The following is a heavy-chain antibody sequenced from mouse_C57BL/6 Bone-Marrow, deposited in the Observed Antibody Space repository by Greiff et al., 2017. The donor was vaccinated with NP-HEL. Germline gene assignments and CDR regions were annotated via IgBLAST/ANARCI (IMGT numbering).Heavy chain of an antibody. Sequence: EVKVVESGEGLVKPGGSLKLSCAASGFTFSSYAMSWVRQTPEKRLEWVAYISSGGDYIYYADTVKGRFTISRDNARNTLYLQMSSLKSEDTAMYYCTRDHGDYYGSSSFAYWGQGTLVTVSA. CDR2: ISSGGDYI. D-gene: IGHD1-1*01. CDR3: TRDHGDYYGSSSFAY. CDR1: GFTFSSYA. V-gene: IGHV5-9-1*02. J-gene: IGHJ3*01.